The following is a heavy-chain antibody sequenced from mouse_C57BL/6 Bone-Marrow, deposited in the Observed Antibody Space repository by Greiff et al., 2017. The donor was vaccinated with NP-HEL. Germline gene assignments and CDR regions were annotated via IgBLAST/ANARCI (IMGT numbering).Heavy chain of an antibody. J-gene: IGHJ2*01. CDR2: ISSGSSTI. CDR3: ARYLYFDY. V-gene: IGHV5-17*01. D-gene: IGHD5-1*01. CDR1: GFTFSDYG. Sequence: EVKVEESGGGLVKPGGSLKLSCAASGFTFSDYGMHWVRQAPEKGLEWVAYISSGSSTIYYADTVKGRFTISRDNAKNTLFLQMTSLRSEDTAMYYCARYLYFDYWGQGTTLTVSS.